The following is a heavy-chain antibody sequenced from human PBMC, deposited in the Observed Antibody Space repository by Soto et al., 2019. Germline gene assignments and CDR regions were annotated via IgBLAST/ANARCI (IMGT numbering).Heavy chain of an antibody. CDR3: ARDHLSGARGYSYGFFDY. D-gene: IGHD5-18*01. Sequence: PGGSLRLSCAASGFTFSSYGMHWVRQAPGKGLEWVAVIWYDGSNKYYADSVKGRFTISRDNSKNTLYLQMNSLRAEDTAVYYCARDHLSGARGYSYGFFDYWGQGTLVTVSS. J-gene: IGHJ4*02. CDR2: IWYDGSNK. V-gene: IGHV3-33*01. CDR1: GFTFSSYG.